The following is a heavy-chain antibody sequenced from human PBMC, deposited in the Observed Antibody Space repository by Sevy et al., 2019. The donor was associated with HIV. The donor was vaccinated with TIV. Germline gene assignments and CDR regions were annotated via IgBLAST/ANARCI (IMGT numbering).Heavy chain of an antibody. CDR2: ISYDGSKK. V-gene: IGHV3-30-3*01. J-gene: IGHJ1*01. CDR3: ALERLSSHVAEYFQN. Sequence: GGSLRLSCTASGFTFTSFSMHWVRQAPGKGLEWVATISYDGSKKYYANSVKGRFTNSRDNSKNYLYLQMNSLRAEDTAVYCCALERLSSHVAEYFQNWGQGTLITVSS. D-gene: IGHD1-1*01. CDR1: GFTFTSFS.